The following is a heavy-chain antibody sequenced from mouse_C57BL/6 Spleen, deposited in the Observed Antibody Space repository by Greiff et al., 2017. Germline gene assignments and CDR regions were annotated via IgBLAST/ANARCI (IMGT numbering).Heavy chain of an antibody. D-gene: IGHD1-1*01. J-gene: IGHJ1*03. CDR3: ARWDYGSSGHWYFDV. CDR2: IDPSDSYT. CDR1: GYTFTSYW. Sequence: QVQLQQPGAELVMPGASVKLSCKASGYTFTSYWMHWVKQRPGQGLEWIGEIDPSDSYTNYNQKFKGKSTLTVDKSSSTAYMQLSSLTSEDSAVYYCARWDYGSSGHWYFDVWGTGTTVTVSS. V-gene: IGHV1-69*01.